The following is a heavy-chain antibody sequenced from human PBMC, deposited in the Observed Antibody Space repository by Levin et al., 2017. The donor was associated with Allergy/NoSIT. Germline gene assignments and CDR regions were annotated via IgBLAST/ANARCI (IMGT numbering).Heavy chain of an antibody. CDR2: ITWNSGST. J-gene: IGHJ6*02. D-gene: IGHD3-22*01. V-gene: IGHV3-9*01. CDR1: GFTFDDYA. Sequence: GGSLRLSCTASGFTFDDYAMNWVRQAPGKGLEWVSGITWNSGSTGYADSVKGRFTISRDNAKNSLYLQMNSLRTEDTAFYYCAKEKVRYFYDRRTHRDYYGMDVWGQGTTVTVS. CDR3: AKEKVRYFYDRRTHRDYYGMDV.